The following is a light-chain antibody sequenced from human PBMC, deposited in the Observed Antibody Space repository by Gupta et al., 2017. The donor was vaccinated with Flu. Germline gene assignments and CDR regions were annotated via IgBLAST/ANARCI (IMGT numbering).Light chain of an antibody. CDR1: SSDIGGYNY. Sequence: VTISCSGTSSDIGGYNYVSWYQHHPGNAPNLIIYAVTERPSGVPARFSGSKSGNTASLTVSGLQAEDEADYFCSSFAGSDNLWVLGGGTRLTVL. CDR2: AVT. J-gene: IGLJ3*02. CDR3: SSFAGSDNLWV. V-gene: IGLV2-8*01.